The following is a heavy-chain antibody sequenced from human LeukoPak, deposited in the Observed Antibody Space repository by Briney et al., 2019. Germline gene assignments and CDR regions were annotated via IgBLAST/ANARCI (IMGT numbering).Heavy chain of an antibody. V-gene: IGHV3-7*01. Sequence: GGSLRLSCVASVSAGLTRWMNWVRKAPGKGREWVAIIKEDGSDKYYVDSVKGRFTISRDNAKNSVYLQMNSLRVEDTAVYYCASAAGWEFGYWGQGTLVTVSS. CDR3: ASAAGWEFGY. J-gene: IGHJ4*02. D-gene: IGHD1-26*01. CDR2: IKEDGSDK. CDR1: VSAGLTRW.